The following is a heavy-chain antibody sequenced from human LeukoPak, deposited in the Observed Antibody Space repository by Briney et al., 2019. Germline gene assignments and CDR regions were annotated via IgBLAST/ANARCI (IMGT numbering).Heavy chain of an antibody. CDR2: IYYSGST. Sequence: RPSETLSLTCTVSGGSISSGGYYWSWIRQHPGKGLEWIGYIYYSGSTYYNPSLKSRVTISVDTSKNQFSLKLSSVTAADTAVYYCARQFYLRRNWNYAFDSWGQGTLVTVSS. J-gene: IGHJ4*02. CDR1: GGSISSGGYY. CDR3: ARQFYLRRNWNYAFDS. V-gene: IGHV4-31*03. D-gene: IGHD1-7*01.